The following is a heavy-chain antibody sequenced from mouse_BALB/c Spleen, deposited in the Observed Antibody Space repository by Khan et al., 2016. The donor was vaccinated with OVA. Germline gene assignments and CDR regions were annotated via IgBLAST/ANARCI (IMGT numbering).Heavy chain of an antibody. J-gene: IGHJ1*01. CDR2: VNPNNGGT. V-gene: IGHV1-26*01. Sequence: EVQLQQSGPDLVKPGASLKISCKASGYSFTGYYIHWVKQSHGKSLEWIGRVNPNNGGTSYNQKFKGKAILTVDKSYNTAYMELRSLTSEDSAVYSCAIYHGYVDGWGAGTTVTVSS. CDR3: AIYHGYVDG. CDR1: GYSFTGYY.